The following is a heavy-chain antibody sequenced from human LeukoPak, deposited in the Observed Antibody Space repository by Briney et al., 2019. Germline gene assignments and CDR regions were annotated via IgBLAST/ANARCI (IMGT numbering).Heavy chain of an antibody. J-gene: IGHJ5*02. CDR1: GGSISSSSYF. D-gene: IGHD6-6*01. CDR3: ARSQHEYSSSVTWFDP. CDR2: IYYSGST. V-gene: IGHV4-39*01. Sequence: PSETLSLTCTVSGGSISSSSYFWGWIRQPPGRGLEWIGSIYYSGSTYYNPSLKSRVIISVDTSKNQFSLKLSSVTAADTAVYHCARSQHEYSSSVTWFDPWGQGTLVTVSS.